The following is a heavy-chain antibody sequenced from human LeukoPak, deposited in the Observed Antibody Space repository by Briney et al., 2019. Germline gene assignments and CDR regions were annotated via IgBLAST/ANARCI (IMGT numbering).Heavy chain of an antibody. Sequence: PAGGSLRLSCAASGFTFSSYAMSWVRQAPGKGLEWVSTISGSGGSTYYADSVKGRFTTSRDNSKNTLYLQMNSLGAEDTAVYYCAKSMSGTYYYYYYMDVWGKGTTVTVSS. J-gene: IGHJ6*03. CDR3: AKSMSGTYYYYYYMDV. V-gene: IGHV3-23*01. CDR2: ISGSGGST. D-gene: IGHD1-26*01. CDR1: GFTFSSYA.